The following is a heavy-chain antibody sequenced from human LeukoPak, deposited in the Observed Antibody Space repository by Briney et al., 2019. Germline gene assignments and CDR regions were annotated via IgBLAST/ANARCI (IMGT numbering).Heavy chain of an antibody. D-gene: IGHD3-9*01. J-gene: IGHJ4*02. CDR3: AKDRIYYDILTGGDY. V-gene: IGHV3-30*04. Sequence: GGSLRLSCAASGFTFSSYAMHWVRQAPGKGLEWVAVISYDGSNKQYGDSVKGRFTISRDNSKNTLYLQMNSLRAEDTAVYYCAKDRIYYDILTGGDYWGQGTLVTVFS. CDR2: ISYDGSNK. CDR1: GFTFSSYA.